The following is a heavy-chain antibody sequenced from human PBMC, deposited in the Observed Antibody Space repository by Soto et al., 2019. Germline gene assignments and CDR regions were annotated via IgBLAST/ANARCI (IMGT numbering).Heavy chain of an antibody. J-gene: IGHJ6*02. CDR1: GFTFSSYA. CDR2: ISGSGGST. Sequence: PVGSLRLSCAGSGFTFSSYALSWVREAPGKRLEWVSTISGSGGSTYYADSVKGRFTISRDNSKNTLYLQMNSLRVEDTAVYYCAKTGQLSRLRYFDWYPPGGMDVWGQGTTVTVSS. D-gene: IGHD3-9*01. CDR3: AKTGQLSRLRYFDWYPPGGMDV. V-gene: IGHV3-23*01.